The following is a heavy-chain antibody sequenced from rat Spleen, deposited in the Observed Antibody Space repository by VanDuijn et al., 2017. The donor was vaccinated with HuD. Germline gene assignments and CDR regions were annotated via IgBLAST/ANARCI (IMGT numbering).Heavy chain of an antibody. V-gene: IGHV5-31*01. D-gene: IGHD4-6*01. CDR3: TRGTYFRH. CDR2: ITNTGSRT. J-gene: IGHJ2*01. Sequence: EVQLVESGGGLVQPGRSLRLSCVASGFTSNYYWMTWIRQAPGGGLDWVASITNTGSRTYYPDSVKGRFTISRDDAKSTLYLQMNNLRSEDTATYYCTRGTYFRHWGQGVMVTVSS. CDR1: GFTSNYYW.